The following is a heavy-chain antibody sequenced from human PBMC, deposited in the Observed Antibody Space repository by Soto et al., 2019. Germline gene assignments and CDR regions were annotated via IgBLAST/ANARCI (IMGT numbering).Heavy chain of an antibody. Sequence: EVQLVESGGGLVQPGGSLRLSCAASGFTVSSNYMSWVRQAPGKGLEWVSVIYSGGSTYYADSVKCRFTISRDNSKNTLYRHMNSLRAEDTAVYYCARDPFYGSGSYDYWGQGTLVTVSS. V-gene: IGHV3-66*01. CDR2: IYSGGST. CDR3: ARDPFYGSGSYDY. CDR1: GFTVSSNY. J-gene: IGHJ4*02. D-gene: IGHD3-10*01.